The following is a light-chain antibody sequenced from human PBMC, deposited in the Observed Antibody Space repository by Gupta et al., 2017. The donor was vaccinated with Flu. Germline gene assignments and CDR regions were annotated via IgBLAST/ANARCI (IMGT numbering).Light chain of an antibody. V-gene: IGLV4-69*01. CDR2: RNREGSH. J-gene: IGLJ3*02. CDR1: SGHSSNA. CDR3: QTWGTAMRV. Sequence: VKLTCTLSSGHSSNAIAGHQKQPEKGPRYLSKRNREGSHYKGDGIPDRFSGSSSGAERYLTISSLQSEDEADDYCQTWGTAMRVCGGGTKLNV.